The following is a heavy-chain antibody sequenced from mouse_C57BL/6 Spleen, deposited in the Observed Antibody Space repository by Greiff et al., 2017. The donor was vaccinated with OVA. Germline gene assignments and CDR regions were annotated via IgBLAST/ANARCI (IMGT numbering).Heavy chain of an antibody. Sequence: QVQLQQSGAELVRPGSSVKLSCKASGYTFTSYWMDWVKQRPGQGLEWIGNIYPSDSETHYNQKFKDKATLTVDKSSSTAYMQLSSLTSEDSAVYYCARRDYSNYGFAYWGQGTLVTVSA. V-gene: IGHV1-61*01. J-gene: IGHJ3*01. CDR2: IYPSDSET. CDR1: GYTFTSYW. D-gene: IGHD2-5*01. CDR3: ARRDYSNYGFAY.